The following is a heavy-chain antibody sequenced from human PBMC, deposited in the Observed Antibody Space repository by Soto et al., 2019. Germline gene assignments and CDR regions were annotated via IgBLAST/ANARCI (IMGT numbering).Heavy chain of an antibody. CDR2: ISRGGNTI. V-gene: IGHV3-11*01. Sequence: QVQLVESGGDLVKPGGSLRLSCAASGFTFSDYYMSWIRQAPGKGLEWVSYISRGGNTIYYTDSVKGRFTISMDNAKNSLYLQMNSLRAEDTAVYFCARCGDYVGIYDSWGQGTLVTVSS. D-gene: IGHD4-17*01. CDR3: ARCGDYVGIYDS. J-gene: IGHJ4*02. CDR1: GFTFSDYY.